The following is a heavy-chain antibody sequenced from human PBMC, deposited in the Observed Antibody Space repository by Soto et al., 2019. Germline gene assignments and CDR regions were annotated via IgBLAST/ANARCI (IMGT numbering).Heavy chain of an antibody. J-gene: IGHJ4*02. CDR2: INPSGGST. V-gene: IGHV1-46*03. CDR1: GYTFTSYY. CDR3: ARSSSYYDILTGYYFDY. D-gene: IGHD3-9*01. Sequence: ASVKVSCKASGYTFTSYYMHWVRQAPGQGLEWMGIINPSGGSTSYAQKFQGRVTMTRDTSTSTVYMELSSLRSEDTAVYYCARSSSYYDILTGYYFDYWGQGTLVTVSS.